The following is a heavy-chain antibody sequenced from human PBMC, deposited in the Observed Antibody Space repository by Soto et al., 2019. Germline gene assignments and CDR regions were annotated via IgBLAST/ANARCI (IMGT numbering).Heavy chain of an antibody. D-gene: IGHD3-3*01. Sequence: GGSLRLSYAATGFSFACYALTWVRQSPGKGLEWLSAVSGGGASTYYADSVRGRFSISRDVSGNMIYLQLNRLTAGDTATYYCAKTQTFNGYYGGFDAWGQGTRVTVSS. CDR3: AKTQTFNGYYGGFDA. CDR1: GFSFACYA. V-gene: IGHV3-23*01. J-gene: IGHJ4*02. CDR2: VSGGGAST.